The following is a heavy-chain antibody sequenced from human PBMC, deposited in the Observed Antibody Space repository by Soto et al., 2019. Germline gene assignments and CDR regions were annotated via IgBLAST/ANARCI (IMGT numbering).Heavy chain of an antibody. Sequence: SQTLSLTCAISGDSVSSNSAAWHWIRQSPSRGLEWLGRTYYRSKWSEDYALSVQSRITISPDTSKNQFSLQLNSVTPEDTAVYYCARDNRPYSSSWYGVNALDFWGQGTMVTVSS. V-gene: IGHV6-1*01. CDR2: TYYRSKWSE. J-gene: IGHJ3*01. D-gene: IGHD6-13*01. CDR3: ARDNRPYSSSWYGVNALDF. CDR1: GDSVSSNSAA.